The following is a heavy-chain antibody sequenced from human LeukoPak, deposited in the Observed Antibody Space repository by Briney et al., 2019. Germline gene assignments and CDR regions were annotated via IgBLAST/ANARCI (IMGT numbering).Heavy chain of an antibody. J-gene: IGHJ4*02. V-gene: IGHV4-39*07. CDR2: IYYYGTT. CDR1: GDSFSSYSYY. D-gene: IGHD6-25*01. CDR3: ARQRLFDY. Sequence: SETLSLTCTVSGDSFSSYSYYWGWIRQPPGKGLEWIGSIYYYGTTYYNPSLKSRVTISVDTSKNQFSLKLSSVTAADTAVYYCARQRLFDYWGQGTLVTVSS.